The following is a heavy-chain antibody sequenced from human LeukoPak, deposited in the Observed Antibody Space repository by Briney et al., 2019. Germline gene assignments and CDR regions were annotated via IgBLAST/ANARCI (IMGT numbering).Heavy chain of an antibody. CDR2: IRSKANNYAT. J-gene: IGHJ3*02. Sequence: GGSLRLSCAASGFIFSGSAMHWVRQASGKGLEWVGRIRSKANNYATVYAASVKGRFTISRDDSKNTAYLQMNSLKTEDTAVYYCTRPGGGDAFDTWGQGTKVTVSS. D-gene: IGHD3-10*01. V-gene: IGHV3-73*01. CDR3: TRPGGGDAFDT. CDR1: GFIFSGSA.